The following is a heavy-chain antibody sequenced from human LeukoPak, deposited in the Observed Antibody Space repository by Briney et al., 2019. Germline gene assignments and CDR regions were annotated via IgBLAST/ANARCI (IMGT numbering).Heavy chain of an antibody. Sequence: SETLSLTCTVSDYSISTGYYWGWIRQPPGKGLEWIGSISHSGSTYYNPPLKSRVTISVDTSKNQFSLKLTSVTAADTAVYYCAREVGFRFDFWGQGTMVTVSS. V-gene: IGHV4-38-2*02. CDR3: AREVGFRFDF. J-gene: IGHJ3*01. CDR1: DYSISTGYY. CDR2: ISHSGST. D-gene: IGHD1-26*01.